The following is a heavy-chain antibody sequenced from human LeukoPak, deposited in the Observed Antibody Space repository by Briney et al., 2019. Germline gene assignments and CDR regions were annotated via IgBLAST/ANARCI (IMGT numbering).Heavy chain of an antibody. CDR2: IGGSGYTI. Sequence: SLRLSCAASGFTFSDLYMSLIRQAPGKGLEWVSYIGGSGYTIYYADSVKGRFTISRYNAKNLLYLQMNSLRAEDTAVYYCARVGGNSDHDYWGQGTLVTVSS. D-gene: IGHD4-23*01. V-gene: IGHV3-11*01. CDR3: ARVGGNSDHDY. J-gene: IGHJ4*02. CDR1: GFTFSDLY.